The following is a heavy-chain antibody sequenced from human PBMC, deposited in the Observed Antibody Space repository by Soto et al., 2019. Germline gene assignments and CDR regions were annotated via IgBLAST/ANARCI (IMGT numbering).Heavy chain of an antibody. CDR2: IWYDGSNK. D-gene: IGHD5-18*01. J-gene: IGHJ4*02. CDR3: ARSDTAMAIDY. Sequence: GGSRRLSCAASGFTFSSYVMHGVRQAPGKGLEWVAVIWYDGSNKYYADSVKGRFTISRDNSKNTLYLQMNSLRAEDTAVYYCARSDTAMAIDYWGQGTLVTVS. CDR1: GFTFSSYV. V-gene: IGHV3-33*01.